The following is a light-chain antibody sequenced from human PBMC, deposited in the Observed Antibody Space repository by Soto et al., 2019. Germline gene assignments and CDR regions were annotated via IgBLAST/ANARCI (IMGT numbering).Light chain of an antibody. CDR3: SSYTSSSTVV. CDR2: DVN. J-gene: IGLJ1*01. CDR1: SSDVGVYDY. V-gene: IGLV2-14*03. Sequence: QSALTQPASVSGSPRQSITVSCTGTSSDVGVYDYVSWYQQHPGKAPKLVIYDVNNRPSGVSNRFSGSKSGNTASLTISGLQAEDEADYYCSSYTSSSTVVFGTGTKVTVL.